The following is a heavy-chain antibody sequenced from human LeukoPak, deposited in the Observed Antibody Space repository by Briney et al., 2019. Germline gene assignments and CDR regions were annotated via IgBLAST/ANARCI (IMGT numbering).Heavy chain of an antibody. CDR1: GFTFSSYW. CDR2: IEQDGSEK. J-gene: IGHJ3*02. Sequence: GGFLRLSCAASGFTFSSYWMAWVRQAPGKGLEWVANIEQDGSEKNYVDSVKGRFTISRDNAKNSLCLQMSSLRAEDTAVYYCARDRGYSTFDIWGQGTMATVSS. V-gene: IGHV3-7*05. CDR3: ARDRGYSTFDI. D-gene: IGHD5-18*01.